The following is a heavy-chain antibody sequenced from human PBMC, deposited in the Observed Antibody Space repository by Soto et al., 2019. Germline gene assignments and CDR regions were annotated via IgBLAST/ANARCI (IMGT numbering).Heavy chain of an antibody. D-gene: IGHD3-9*01. V-gene: IGHV3-21*01. CDR3: ARSQRVLTGYSYFDY. CDR1: GFPFSSYS. CDR2: ISSSSSYI. J-gene: IGHJ4*02. Sequence: GGSLRLSCAASGFPFSSYSMNWVRQAPGKGLEWVSCISSSSSYIYYADSVKGRFTISRDNAKNTLYLQMNSLRAEATAVYYCARSQRVLTGYSYFDYWGQGTLVTSPQ.